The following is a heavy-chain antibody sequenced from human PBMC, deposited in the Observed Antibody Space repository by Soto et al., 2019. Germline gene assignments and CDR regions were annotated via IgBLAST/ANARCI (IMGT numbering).Heavy chain of an antibody. CDR2: ISWNSGSI. Sequence: GGSLRLSCAASGFTFDDYAMHWVRQAPGKGLEWVSGISWNSGSIGYVDSVKGRFTISRDNAKNSLYLQMNSLRAEDTALYYCAKGASNYYGSGSYQDYWGQGTLVTVSS. D-gene: IGHD3-10*01. CDR1: GFTFDDYA. CDR3: AKGASNYYGSGSYQDY. J-gene: IGHJ4*02. V-gene: IGHV3-9*01.